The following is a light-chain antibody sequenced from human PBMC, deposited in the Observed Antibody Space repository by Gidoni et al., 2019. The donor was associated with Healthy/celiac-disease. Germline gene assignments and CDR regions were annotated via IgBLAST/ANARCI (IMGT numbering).Light chain of an antibody. V-gene: IGKV3-11*01. CDR3: QQRSNWPG. J-gene: IGKJ5*01. Sequence: EIVFTQSPATLSLSPGERATLSCRASQSVTSYLAWYQQKPGQAPRLLMYDASNRATGIPARFSGSGSGTDFTLTISSLEPEDFAVYYCQQRSNWPGFGQGTRLEIK. CDR2: DAS. CDR1: QSVTSY.